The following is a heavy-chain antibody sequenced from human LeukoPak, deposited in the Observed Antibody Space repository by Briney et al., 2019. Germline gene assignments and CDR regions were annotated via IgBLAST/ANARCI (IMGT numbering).Heavy chain of an antibody. V-gene: IGHV1-3*01. CDR3: ARATYYYDSKTGYYFDY. CDR2: INAGNGNT. Sequence: ASVKVSCKASGYTFTSYAMHWVRQAPGQRLEWMGWINAGNGNTKYSQKFQGRVTITRDTSASTAYMELSSLRSEDTAVYYCARATYYYDSKTGYYFDYWGQGTLVTVSS. CDR1: GYTFTSYA. D-gene: IGHD3-22*01. J-gene: IGHJ4*02.